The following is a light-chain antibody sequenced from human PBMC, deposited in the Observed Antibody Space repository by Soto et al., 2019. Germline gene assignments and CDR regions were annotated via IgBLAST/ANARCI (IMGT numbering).Light chain of an antibody. Sequence: QSALTQPPSASGSPGQSVTISCTGTSSDVGGYNYVSWYQQLPGKAPKLMIYEVTKRPSGVPDRFSGSKSGNTASLTISGLQAEDEADYFCSSLTRSDTWVIGGGTKLTVL. J-gene: IGLJ3*02. CDR2: EVT. CDR1: SSDVGGYNY. V-gene: IGLV2-8*01. CDR3: SSLTRSDTWV.